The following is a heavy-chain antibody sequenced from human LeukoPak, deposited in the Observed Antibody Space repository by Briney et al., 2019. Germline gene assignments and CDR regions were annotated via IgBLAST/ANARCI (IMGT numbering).Heavy chain of an antibody. CDR1: GFTFSSYA. CDR2: ISGSGDST. D-gene: IGHD6-19*01. Sequence: GGSLRLSCAASGFTFSSYAMSWVRQAPGKGLEWVSAISGSGDSTYYADSVKGRFTISRDNSKNTLYLQMNSLRVEDTAVYYCAKDQEQWLVRAFDYWGQGTPVTVSS. CDR3: AKDQEQWLVRAFDY. V-gene: IGHV3-23*01. J-gene: IGHJ4*02.